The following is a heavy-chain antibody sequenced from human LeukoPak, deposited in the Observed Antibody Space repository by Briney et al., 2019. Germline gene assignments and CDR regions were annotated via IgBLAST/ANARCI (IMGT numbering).Heavy chain of an antibody. CDR1: GYTFTSYA. Sequence: GASVKVACKASGYTFTSYAMHWVRQAPGQRLEWMGWINAGNGNTKYSQKFQGRVTITRDTSASTAYMELSSLRSEDTAVYYCARDGRSGDTKALDYWGQGTLVTVSS. D-gene: IGHD4-17*01. CDR3: ARDGRSGDTKALDY. CDR2: INAGNGNT. V-gene: IGHV1-3*01. J-gene: IGHJ4*02.